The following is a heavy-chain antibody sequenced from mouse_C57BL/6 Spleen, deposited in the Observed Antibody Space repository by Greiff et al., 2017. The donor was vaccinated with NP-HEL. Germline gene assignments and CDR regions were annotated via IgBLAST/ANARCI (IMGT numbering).Heavy chain of an antibody. J-gene: IGHJ3*01. D-gene: IGHD2-1*01. CDR2: IHPNSGST. CDR3: ARREVGDGNYWFAY. CDR1: GYTFTSYW. Sequence: QVQLKQPGAELVKPGASVKLSCKASGYTFTSYWMHWVKQRPGQGLEWIGMIHPNSGSTNYNEKFKSKATLTVDKSSSTAYMQLSSLTSEDSAVYYCARREVGDGNYWFAYWGQGTLVTVSA. V-gene: IGHV1-64*01.